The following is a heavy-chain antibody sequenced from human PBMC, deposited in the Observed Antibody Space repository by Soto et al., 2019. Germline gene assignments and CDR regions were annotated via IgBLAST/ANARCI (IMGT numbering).Heavy chain of an antibody. CDR1: GFTFSSYA. CDR2: ISGSGGST. D-gene: IGHD3-9*01. V-gene: IGHV3-23*01. Sequence: EVQLLESGGGLVQPGGSLRLSCAASGFTFSSYAMSWVRQAPGKGLEWVSAISGSGGSTYYADSVKGRFTISRDNSKNTPYRQMNSLRAEDTAVYYCAKNVWGITIFGGMDVWGQGTTVTVSS. CDR3: AKNVWGITIFGGMDV. J-gene: IGHJ6*02.